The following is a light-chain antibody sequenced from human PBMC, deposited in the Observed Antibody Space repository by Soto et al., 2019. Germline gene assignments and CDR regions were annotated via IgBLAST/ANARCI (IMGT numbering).Light chain of an antibody. J-gene: IGKJ4*01. CDR1: QSVSST. V-gene: IGKV3-15*01. CDR2: GAS. CDR3: QHYSTWPLT. Sequence: EVVMTQSPATLSVSPGERATLSCRASQSVSSTLAWYQQKPGQAPRLLIYGASTRATGIPARFSGSGSGTEFTLTISSLQYEDFAVYYCQHYSTWPLTFGGGTKVEIK.